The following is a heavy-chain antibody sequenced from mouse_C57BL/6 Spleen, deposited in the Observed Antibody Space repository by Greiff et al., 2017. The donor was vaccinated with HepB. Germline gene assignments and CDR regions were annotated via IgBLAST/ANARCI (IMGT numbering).Heavy chain of an antibody. CDR3: AKEGYDYDVFAY. V-gene: IGHV2-5*01. J-gene: IGHJ3*01. CDR2: IWRGGST. D-gene: IGHD2-4*01. CDR1: GFSFTSYG. Sequence: VQLVESGPGLVQPSQRLSITCTVSGFSFTSYGVHWVRQSPGKGLEWLGVIWRGGSTDYNAAFMSRLSITKDNSKSQVFFKMNSLQADDTAIYYCAKEGYDYDVFAYWGQGTLVTVSA.